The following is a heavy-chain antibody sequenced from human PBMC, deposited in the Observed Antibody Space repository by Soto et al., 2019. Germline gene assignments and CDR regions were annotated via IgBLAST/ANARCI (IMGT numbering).Heavy chain of an antibody. J-gene: IGHJ4*02. Sequence: PSETLSLTCTVSGGSISSYYWSWIRQPPGKGLEWIGYIYYSGSTNYNPSLKSRVTISVDTSKNQFSLKLSSVTAADTAVYYCARDSDYYDSSGYLRWGQGTLVTVSS. D-gene: IGHD3-22*01. V-gene: IGHV4-59*01. CDR1: GGSISSYY. CDR3: ARDSDYYDSSGYLR. CDR2: IYYSGST.